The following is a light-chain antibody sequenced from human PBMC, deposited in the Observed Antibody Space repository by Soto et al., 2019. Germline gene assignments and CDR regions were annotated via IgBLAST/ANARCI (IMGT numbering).Light chain of an antibody. J-gene: IGKJ1*01. CDR3: QQYGSSRT. CDR2: GAS. V-gene: IGKV3-20*01. CDR1: QRVRSSY. Sequence: PGERATLSCRASQRVRSSYLAWYQQKPGQAPRLLIYGASSKATGIPDRFSGSGSGTDFTLTISRLEPEDFAIYYCQQYGSSRTFGQGTKVEIK.